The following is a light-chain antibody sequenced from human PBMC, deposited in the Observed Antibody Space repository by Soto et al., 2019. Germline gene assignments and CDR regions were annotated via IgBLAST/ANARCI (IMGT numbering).Light chain of an antibody. CDR1: QDISSF. V-gene: IGKV1-8*01. CDR2: TAS. J-gene: IGKJ4*01. CDR3: QQYYSYPALT. Sequence: AIRMTQSPSSFSASTGDRVTITCRASQDISSFLAWYQQKPGKAPKLLIYTASNLETGVPSRFSGSGSGTDFTLTISSLQSEDFATYYCQQYYSYPALTFGGGTKVDIK.